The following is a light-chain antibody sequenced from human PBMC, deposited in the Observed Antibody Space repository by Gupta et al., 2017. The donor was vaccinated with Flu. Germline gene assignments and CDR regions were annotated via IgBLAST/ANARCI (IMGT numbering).Light chain of an antibody. Sequence: QSALTHPRSVSDSPGQSVTISCTGTGSDVGAYDYASWYQHHPDKAPKLIIFDVTNRPSGVPDRFSGSKSGRTASLTLSGLQAEDEADYFCSSYAGSSLVFGTGTKVTVL. V-gene: IGLV2-11*01. CDR2: DVT. CDR3: SSYAGSSLV. J-gene: IGLJ1*01. CDR1: GSDVGAYDY.